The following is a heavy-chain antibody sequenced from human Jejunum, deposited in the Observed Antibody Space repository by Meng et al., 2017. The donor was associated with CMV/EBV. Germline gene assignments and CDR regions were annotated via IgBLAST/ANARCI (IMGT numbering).Heavy chain of an antibody. CDR1: GGSFSSYY. Sequence: HVQLQESHPGLVKPSETLSLPCTVSGGSFSSYYGSWIRQPPGKGLEWIGAIYYTGNTNYNHSLKSRVTLSVDQSKNQFSLKLTSVTAADTALYYCARSSGYYYYWGQGTLVTVSS. CDR2: IYYTGNT. D-gene: IGHD3-22*01. CDR3: ARSSGYYYY. J-gene: IGHJ4*02. V-gene: IGHV4-59*01.